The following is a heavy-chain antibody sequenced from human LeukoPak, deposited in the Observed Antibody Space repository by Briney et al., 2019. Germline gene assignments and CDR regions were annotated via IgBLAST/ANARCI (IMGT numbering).Heavy chain of an antibody. CDR3: TRGGESTVTMGPLPFDY. J-gene: IGHJ4*02. CDR2: IRSKAYGGTT. V-gene: IGHV3-49*04. Sequence: GGSLRLSCTASGFTFGDYAMSWVRRAPGKGLEWVGFIRSKAYGGTTEYAASVKGRFTISRDDYKSIAYLQMNSLKTEDTAVYYCTRGGESTVTMGPLPFDYWDQGTLVTVSS. D-gene: IGHD4-17*01. CDR1: GFTFGDYA.